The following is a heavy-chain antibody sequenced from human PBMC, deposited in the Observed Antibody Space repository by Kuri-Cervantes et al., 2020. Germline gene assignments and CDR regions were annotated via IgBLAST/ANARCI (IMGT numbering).Heavy chain of an antibody. V-gene: IGHV1-69*05. CDR2: IIPIFGTA. CDR3: ARHRAAAMANDAFDI. D-gene: IGHD5-18*01. J-gene: IGHJ3*02. Sequence: SVKVSCKASGYTFTSYDINWVRQATGQGLEWMGGIIPIFGTANYAQKFQGRVTITTDESTSTAYMELRSLRSDDTAVYYCARHRAAAMANDAFDIWGQGTMVTVSS. CDR1: GYTFTSYD.